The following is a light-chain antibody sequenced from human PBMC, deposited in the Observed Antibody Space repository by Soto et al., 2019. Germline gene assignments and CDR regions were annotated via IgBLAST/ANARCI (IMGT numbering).Light chain of an antibody. J-gene: IGKJ3*01. V-gene: IGKV1-5*01. CDR1: QSISSW. CDR3: QQYNSYL. CDR2: DAS. Sequence: DIQMTQSPSTLSASVVDRVTITCRASQSISSWLAWYQQKPGKAPKLLIYDASSLESGVPSRFSGSGSGTEFTLTISSLQPDDFATYYCQQYNSYLFGPGTKVDIK.